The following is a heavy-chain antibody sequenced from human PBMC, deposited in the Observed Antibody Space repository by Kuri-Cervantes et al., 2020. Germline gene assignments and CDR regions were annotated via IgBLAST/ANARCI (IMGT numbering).Heavy chain of an antibody. Sequence: GGSLRLSCAASGFTFSSYAMHWVRQAPGKGLEWVAFIRYDGSNKYYADSVKGRFTISRDNSKNTLYLQMNSLRAEDTAVYYCAKDRDYSNLFDPWGQGALVTVSS. V-gene: IGHV3-30*02. J-gene: IGHJ5*02. CDR3: AKDRDYSNLFDP. CDR2: IRYDGSNK. D-gene: IGHD4-11*01. CDR1: GFTFSSYA.